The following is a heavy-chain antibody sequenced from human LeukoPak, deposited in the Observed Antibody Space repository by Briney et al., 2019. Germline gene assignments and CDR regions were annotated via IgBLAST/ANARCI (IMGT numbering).Heavy chain of an antibody. CDR2: ISWDGGST. D-gene: IGHD1-1*01. CDR1: GFTFGDYT. Sequence: PGGSLRLSCAASGFTFGDYTMHWVRQAPGKGLEWVSLISWDGGSTYYADSVKGRFTISRDNSKNSLYPQMNSLRTEDTALYYCAKDPQRYNWNDLPDYWGQGTLVTVSS. CDR3: AKDPQRYNWNDLPDY. V-gene: IGHV3-43*01. J-gene: IGHJ4*02.